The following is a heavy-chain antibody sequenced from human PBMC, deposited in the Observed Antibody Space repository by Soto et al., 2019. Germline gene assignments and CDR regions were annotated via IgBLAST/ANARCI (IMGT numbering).Heavy chain of an antibody. Sequence: ILSLTCTVSGGSIISGGYYWSWIRQHPGKGLEWIGDIYYSGSTYYNPSLKSRVTISVDTSKNQFSLKLSSVTAADTAVYYCARDWGRDGCFDYWGQGTLVTVSS. CDR1: GGSIISGGYY. J-gene: IGHJ4*02. CDR3: ARDWGRDGCFDY. V-gene: IGHV4-31*03. D-gene: IGHD3-16*01. CDR2: IYYSGST.